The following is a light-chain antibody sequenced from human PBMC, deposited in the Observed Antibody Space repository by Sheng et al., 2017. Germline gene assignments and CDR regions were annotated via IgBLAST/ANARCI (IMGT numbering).Light chain of an antibody. V-gene: IGKV3-11*01. J-gene: IGKJ1*01. CDR3: QQYGSS. CDR2: DAS. CDR1: QSVSRY. Sequence: EIVLTQSPATLSLSPGERATLSCWASQSVSRYLAWYQQKPGQAPRLLIYDASNRAAGIPARFSGSGSGTDFTLTISGLEPEDFAVYYCQQYGSSFGQGTKVEIK.